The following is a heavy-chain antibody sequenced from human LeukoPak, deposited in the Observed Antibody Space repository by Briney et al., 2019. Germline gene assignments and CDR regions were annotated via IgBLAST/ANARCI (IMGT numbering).Heavy chain of an antibody. V-gene: IGHV3-21*01. CDR2: ISSGSSYI. Sequence: PGGSLRLSCAASGFTFSSYSMNWVRQAPGKGLEWVSSISSGSSYIYYADSMKGRFTISRDNSKNTLYLQMNSLRAEDTAVYYCAYGAYCGGDCRGENDAFDIWGQGTMVTVSS. D-gene: IGHD2-21*02. J-gene: IGHJ3*02. CDR1: GFTFSSYS. CDR3: AYGAYCGGDCRGENDAFDI.